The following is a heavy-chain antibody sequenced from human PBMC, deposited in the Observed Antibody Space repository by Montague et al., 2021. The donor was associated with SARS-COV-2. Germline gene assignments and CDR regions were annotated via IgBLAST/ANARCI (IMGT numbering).Heavy chain of an antibody. Sequence: SETLSLTCTVSHFSITSYYWSWVRQPPGKGLEWIGNVYYNGNTYYNSSLRSRVTMSADTSKNQFSLRVTSVTAADTAMYYCARLGRLPYYFDVWGRGALVTVSS. V-gene: IGHV4-59*08. CDR1: HFSITSYY. CDR2: VYYNGNT. CDR3: ARLGRLPYYFDV. D-gene: IGHD5-18*01. J-gene: IGHJ2*01.